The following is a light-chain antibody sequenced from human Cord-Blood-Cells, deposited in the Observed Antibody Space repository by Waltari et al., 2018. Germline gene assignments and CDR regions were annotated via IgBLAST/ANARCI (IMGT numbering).Light chain of an antibody. CDR3: QQYGSSPIT. Sequence: EIVLTQPPATLSLSPGERATLSCGASQSVSSSYLAWYQQKPGLAPRLLIYDASSRATGIPDMFSGSGSGTDFTLTISRLEPEDFAVYYCQQYGSSPITFGQGTRLEIK. J-gene: IGKJ5*01. V-gene: IGKV3D-20*01. CDR1: QSVSSSY. CDR2: DAS.